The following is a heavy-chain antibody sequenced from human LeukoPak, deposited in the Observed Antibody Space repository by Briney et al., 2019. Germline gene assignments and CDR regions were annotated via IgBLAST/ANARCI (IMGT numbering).Heavy chain of an antibody. CDR3: ARSGYPQAFDI. D-gene: IGHD3-10*01. CDR2: TYYRSKWYN. Sequence: SQTLSLTCALSGDSFSSNSAAWTWIRQSPSRGLEWLGRTYYRSKWYNDYAVSVKSRIIINPDTAKNQFFLQLNSVTPEDTAVYYCARSGYPQAFDIWGQGTMVTVSS. J-gene: IGHJ3*02. V-gene: IGHV6-1*01. CDR1: GDSFSSNSAA.